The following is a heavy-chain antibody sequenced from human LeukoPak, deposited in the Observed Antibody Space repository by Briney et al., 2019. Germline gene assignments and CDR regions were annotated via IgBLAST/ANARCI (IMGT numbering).Heavy chain of an antibody. V-gene: IGHV1-46*01. J-gene: IGHJ4*02. CDR2: INPSGGST. Sequence: ASVKVSCKASGYTFTSYYMHWVRQAPGQGLEWMGIINPSGGSTSYAQKFQGRVTMTRDTSTSTVCMELSSLRSEDTAVYYCARGSPGTYYDFWSGRIDYWGQGTLVTVSS. CDR3: ARGSPGTYYDFWSGRIDY. CDR1: GYTFTSYY. D-gene: IGHD3-3*01.